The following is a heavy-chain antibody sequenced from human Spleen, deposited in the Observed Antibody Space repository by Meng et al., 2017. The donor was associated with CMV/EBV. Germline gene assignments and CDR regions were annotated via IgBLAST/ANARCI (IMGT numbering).Heavy chain of an antibody. CDR3: ARVQFLETPNDSYDL. CDR1: GGTFSSHA. V-gene: IGHV1-69*05. CDR2: IIPIFGKA. Sequence: SVKVSCKASGGTFSSHAISWVRQAPGQGLEWMGGIIPIFGKANYGQKFQGRVTMTRDTSTSTVYMELSSLRSDDTAVYYCARVQFLETPNDSYDLWGQGTMVTVSS. J-gene: IGHJ3*01.